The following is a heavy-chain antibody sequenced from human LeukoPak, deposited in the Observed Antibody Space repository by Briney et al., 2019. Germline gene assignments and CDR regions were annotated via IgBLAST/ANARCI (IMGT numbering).Heavy chain of an antibody. CDR3: AHSFYGDYWPADAFDI. Sequence: SGPTLVNPTQTLTLTCTFSGXXXXXSGXXXXXXXXXXXXXXXXXXXXXWNDXKRYSPSLKSRLTITKDTSKNQVVLTMTNMDPVDXATYYCAHSFYGDYWPADAFDIWGQGTLVTVSS. J-gene: IGHJ3*02. CDR1: GXXXXXSGXX. V-gene: IGHV2-5*01. D-gene: IGHD4-17*01. CDR2: XXWNDXK.